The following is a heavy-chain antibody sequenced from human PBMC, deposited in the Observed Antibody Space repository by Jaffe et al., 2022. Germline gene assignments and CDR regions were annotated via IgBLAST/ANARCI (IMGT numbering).Heavy chain of an antibody. CDR2: MNPNSGNT. CDR1: GYTFTSYD. D-gene: IGHD3-3*01. V-gene: IGHV1-8*01. CDR3: ARGLQNDFWSGLYYYYYYMDV. Sequence: QVQLVQSGAEVKKPGASVKVSCKASGYTFTSYDINWVRQATGQGLEWMGWMNPNSGNTGYAQKFQGRVTMTRNTSISTAYMELSSLRSEDTAVYYCARGLQNDFWSGLYYYYYYMDVWGKGTTVTVSS. J-gene: IGHJ6*03.